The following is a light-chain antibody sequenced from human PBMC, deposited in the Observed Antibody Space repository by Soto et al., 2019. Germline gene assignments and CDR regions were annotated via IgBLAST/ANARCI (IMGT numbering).Light chain of an antibody. Sequence: DIQITQSPSSLSASVGDRFTITCWASQSISIYLNWYQMKPGKAPNLLMYGASYLKSGVPTRFSGSGSGTDFTLTISSLQTEDFAIYYCQQTYTTPEITFGQGTRLEIK. J-gene: IGKJ5*01. CDR2: GAS. V-gene: IGKV1-39*01. CDR1: QSISIY. CDR3: QQTYTTPEIT.